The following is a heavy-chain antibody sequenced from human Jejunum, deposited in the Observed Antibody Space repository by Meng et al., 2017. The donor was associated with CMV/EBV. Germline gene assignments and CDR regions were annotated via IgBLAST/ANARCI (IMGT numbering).Heavy chain of an antibody. J-gene: IGHJ4*02. CDR1: GFTFSSFT. V-gene: IGHV3-23*01. D-gene: IGHD2-21*01. Sequence: QLLESGGGWVQPGGSQILSFAASGFTFSSFTMYWVRQAPGKGLEWVSSISISVSVTYYADSVKGRFIISRDNAKNILYLQMNSLRVDDTAVYYCAFFSTRGLWGGPGTMVTVS. CDR2: ISISVSVT. CDR3: AFFSTRGLW.